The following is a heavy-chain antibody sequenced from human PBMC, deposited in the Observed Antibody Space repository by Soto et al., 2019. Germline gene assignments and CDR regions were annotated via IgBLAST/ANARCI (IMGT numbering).Heavy chain of an antibody. CDR1: GGTIRSYD. CDR2: IHYSGNT. Sequence: SDTLSLTCAVSGGTIRSYDWSGIRQPPGKGLEWIGYIHYSGNTNYNPSLRSRVTMSVDTSKNHFSLKLNSVTAADTAVYYCARGERNTCINYFFDSWGQGILVTVSS. J-gene: IGHJ4*02. V-gene: IGHV4-59*07. CDR3: ARGERNTCINYFFDS. D-gene: IGHD2-2*02.